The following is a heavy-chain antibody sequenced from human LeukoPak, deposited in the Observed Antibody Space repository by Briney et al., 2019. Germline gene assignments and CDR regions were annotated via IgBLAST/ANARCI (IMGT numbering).Heavy chain of an antibody. D-gene: IGHD3-10*01. CDR2: IWYDGSNK. CDR1: GFTFSSYG. V-gene: IGHV3-33*01. J-gene: IGHJ4*02. CDR3: ARDSLDYGSGSYYVSY. Sequence: PGRSLRLSCAASGFTFSSYGMHWVRQAPGKGLEWVAVIWYDGSNKYYADSVKGRFTISRDNSKNTLYLQMNSLRAEDMAVYYCARDSLDYGSGSYYVSYWGQGTLVTVSS.